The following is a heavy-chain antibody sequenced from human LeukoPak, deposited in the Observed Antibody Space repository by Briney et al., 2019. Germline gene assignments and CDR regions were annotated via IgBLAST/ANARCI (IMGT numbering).Heavy chain of an antibody. Sequence: ASVKVSCKASGGTFSSYAISWVRQAPGQGLEWMGGIIPIFGTANYAQKFQGRVTITADESTSTAYMELSSLRSEDTAVYYCARDIVVVPAAIPRSWFDPWGRGTLVTVSS. V-gene: IGHV1-69*13. D-gene: IGHD2-2*01. CDR2: IIPIFGTA. CDR1: GGTFSSYA. J-gene: IGHJ5*02. CDR3: ARDIVVVPAAIPRSWFDP.